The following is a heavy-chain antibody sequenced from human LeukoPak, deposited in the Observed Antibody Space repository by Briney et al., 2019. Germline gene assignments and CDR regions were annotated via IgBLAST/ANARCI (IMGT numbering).Heavy chain of an antibody. V-gene: IGHV3-21*05. CDR2: INTDSSDI. CDR3: ARDTFQPGLIDS. J-gene: IGHJ4*02. D-gene: IGHD2-2*01. Sequence: GGSLRLSCAASGFTFSRFAMNWVRQAPGKGLERISYINTDSSDIHYADSVKGRFTISRDNARNTLFLQLSSLRAEDSAVYYCARDTFQPGLIDSWGQGTLVTVSS. CDR1: GFTFSRFA.